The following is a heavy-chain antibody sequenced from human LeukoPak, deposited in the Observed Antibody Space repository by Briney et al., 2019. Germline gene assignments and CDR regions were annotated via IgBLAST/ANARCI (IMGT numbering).Heavy chain of an antibody. J-gene: IGHJ1*01. D-gene: IGHD6-19*01. CDR1: GFTFSSYA. Sequence: GRSLRLSCAASGFTFSSYAMHWVRQAPGKGLEWVAVIWYDGSNKYYADSVKGRFTISRDNSKNTLYLQMNSLRAEDTAVYYCARDQVPKFQWPSYFQHWGQGTLVTVSS. V-gene: IGHV3-33*08. CDR3: ARDQVPKFQWPSYFQH. CDR2: IWYDGSNK.